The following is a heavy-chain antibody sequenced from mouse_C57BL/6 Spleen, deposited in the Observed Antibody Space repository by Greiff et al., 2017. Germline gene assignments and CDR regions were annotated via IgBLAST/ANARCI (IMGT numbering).Heavy chain of an antibody. CDR1: GYTFTSYW. Sequence: QVQLQQPGAELVMPGASVKLSCKASGYTFTSYWMHWVKQRPGQGLEWIGEIDPSDSYTNYNQKSKGKSTLTVDKSSSTAYMQRSSLTSEDSAVYYCARGKLPFDYWGQGTTLTVSS. CDR3: ARGKLPFDY. J-gene: IGHJ2*01. D-gene: IGHD2-12*01. CDR2: IDPSDSYT. V-gene: IGHV1-69*01.